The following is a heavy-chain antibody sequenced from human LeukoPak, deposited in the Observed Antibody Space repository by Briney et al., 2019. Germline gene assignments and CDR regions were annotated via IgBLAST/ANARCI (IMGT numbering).Heavy chain of an antibody. V-gene: IGHV1-8*03. Sequence: ASVKVSCKASGYTFTSYDINWVRRATGQGLEWMGWMNPNSGNTGYAQKFQGRVTITRNTSISTAYMELSSLRSEDTAVYYCARAGRRSSSFFGYWGQGTLVTVSS. CDR3: ARAGRRSSSFFGY. CDR1: GYTFTSYD. J-gene: IGHJ4*02. CDR2: MNPNSGNT. D-gene: IGHD6-6*01.